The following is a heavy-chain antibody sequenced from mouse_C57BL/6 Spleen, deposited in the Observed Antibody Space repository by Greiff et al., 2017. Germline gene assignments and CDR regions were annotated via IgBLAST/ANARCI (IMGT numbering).Heavy chain of an antibody. V-gene: IGHV1-50*01. D-gene: IGHD2-10*01. J-gene: IGHJ2*01. CDR1: GYTFTSYW. CDR2: IDPSDSYT. CDR3: ARRWDLLIDY. Sequence: QVQLKEPGAELVKPGASVKLSCKASGYTFTSYWMQWVKQRPGQGLEWIGEIDPSDSYTNYNQKFKGKATLTVDTSSSTAYMQLSSLTSEDSAVYYCARRWDLLIDYWGQGTTLTVSS.